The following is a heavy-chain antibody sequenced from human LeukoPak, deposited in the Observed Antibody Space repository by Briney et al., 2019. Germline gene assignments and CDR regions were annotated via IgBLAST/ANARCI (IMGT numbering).Heavy chain of an antibody. V-gene: IGHV1-2*02. D-gene: IGHD5-12*01. J-gene: IGHJ4*02. Sequence: ASVTVSCTASGYTFTGYYMHWVRQAPGQGLEWMGWINPNSGGTNYAQKFQGRVTMTRDTSISTAYMELSRLRSDDTAVYYCARECGYSGYDRFDYGGQGTLVTVSA. CDR2: INPNSGGT. CDR3: ARECGYSGYDRFDY. CDR1: GYTFTGYY.